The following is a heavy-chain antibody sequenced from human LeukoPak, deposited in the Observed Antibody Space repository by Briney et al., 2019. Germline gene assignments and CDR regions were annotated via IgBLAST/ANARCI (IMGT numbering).Heavy chain of an antibody. V-gene: IGHV3-23*01. D-gene: IGHD3-10*01. Sequence: GGSLRLSCAASGFTFSSYAMSWVRQAPGKGLEWVSAISGSGGSTYYAESVKGRFTISRDNSKNTLYLQMNSLRAEDTAVYYCATYYYGSGSYYNPFDYWGQGTLVTVSS. CDR1: GFTFSSYA. CDR2: ISGSGGST. CDR3: ATYYYGSGSYYNPFDY. J-gene: IGHJ4*02.